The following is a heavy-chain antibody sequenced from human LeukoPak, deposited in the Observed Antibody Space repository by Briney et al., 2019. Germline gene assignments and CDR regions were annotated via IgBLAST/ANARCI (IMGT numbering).Heavy chain of an antibody. Sequence: GGSLRLSCATSGFTFSTFLMTWVRQAPGRGLEWVATINQDGSDKYYVDSVKGRFTISRDNAKNTLYLQMNSLRAEDTAVYYCARGGSGLYYYYGMDVWGQGTTVTVSS. CDR1: GFTFSTFL. J-gene: IGHJ6*02. CDR3: ARGGSGLYYYYGMDV. D-gene: IGHD3-16*01. CDR2: INQDGSDK. V-gene: IGHV3-7*02.